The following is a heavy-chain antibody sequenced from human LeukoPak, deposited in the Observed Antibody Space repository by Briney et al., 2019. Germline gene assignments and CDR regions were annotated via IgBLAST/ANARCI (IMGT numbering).Heavy chain of an antibody. CDR1: GYAFTAYY. V-gene: IGHV1-2*02. J-gene: IGHJ5*02. Sequence: ASVKVSCKASGYAFTAYYLHCVPQAPRPGLEWMGWISPNSGTTYYSQKFQGRVTMTSDTSISTAYMELSSLRLDDTAVYYCARDRDCSGGSCHNWFDPWGQGTLVTVSS. CDR2: ISPNSGTT. D-gene: IGHD2-15*01. CDR3: ARDRDCSGGSCHNWFDP.